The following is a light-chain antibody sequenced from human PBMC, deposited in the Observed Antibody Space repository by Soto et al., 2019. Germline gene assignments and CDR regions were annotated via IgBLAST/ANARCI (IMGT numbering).Light chain of an antibody. V-gene: IGKV1-5*03. J-gene: IGKJ5*01. Sequence: SVGDSVTIPCRASQTISSWLAWYQQKPGKAPKLLIYKASTLKSGIPARFSGSGSGTDFTLTISSLETEDFAVYYCQHSSNWPTFGQGTRLEI. CDR3: QHSSNWPT. CDR2: KAS. CDR1: QTISSW.